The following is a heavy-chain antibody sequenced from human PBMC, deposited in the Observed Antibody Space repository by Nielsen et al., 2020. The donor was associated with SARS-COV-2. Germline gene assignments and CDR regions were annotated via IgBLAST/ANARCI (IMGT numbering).Heavy chain of an antibody. D-gene: IGHD3-10*01. CDR3: AALGEMLLLLSYGMDV. Sequence: GESPKISCAASGFTLNAYGIHWVRQAPGKGLDWVALISYDGSDKYYADSVKGRFTISRDNSKNTVFLQMNSLRPEDTAVYYCAALGEMLLLLSYGMDVWGQGTTVTVSS. J-gene: IGHJ6*02. V-gene: IGHV3-30*03. CDR2: ISYDGSDK. CDR1: GFTLNAYG.